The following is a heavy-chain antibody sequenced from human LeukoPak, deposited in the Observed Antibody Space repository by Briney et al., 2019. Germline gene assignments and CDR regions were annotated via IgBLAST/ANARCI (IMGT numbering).Heavy chain of an antibody. D-gene: IGHD6-13*01. CDR2: MNPNSGNT. CDR3: AKAQQQLRTWFDY. Sequence: ASVKVSCKASGYTFTSYDINWVRQATGQGLEWMGWMNPNSGNTGYAQKFQGRVTMTRNTSISTAYMELSSLRSEDTAVYYCAKAQQQLRTWFDYWGQGTLVTVSS. CDR1: GYTFTSYD. V-gene: IGHV1-8*01. J-gene: IGHJ4*02.